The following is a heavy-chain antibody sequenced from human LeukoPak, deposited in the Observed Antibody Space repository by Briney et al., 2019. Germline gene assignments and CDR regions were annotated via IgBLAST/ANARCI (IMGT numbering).Heavy chain of an antibody. Sequence: GGSLRLSCAASGLTISNNFMGWVRQAPGKGLEWVSLIYSGGSTYSADSVKGRFTISRDNSKNTLHLQMNSLRAEDTAVYHCARDTDYYGSGRHGYFDHWGQGTLVTVSS. J-gene: IGHJ1*01. CDR3: ARDTDYYGSGRHGYFDH. D-gene: IGHD3-10*01. CDR1: GLTISNNF. V-gene: IGHV3-66*01. CDR2: IYSGGST.